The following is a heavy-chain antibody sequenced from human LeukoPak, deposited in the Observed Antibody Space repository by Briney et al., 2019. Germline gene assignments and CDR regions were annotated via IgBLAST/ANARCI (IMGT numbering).Heavy chain of an antibody. CDR2: ISWNSGSI. J-gene: IGHJ3*02. D-gene: IGHD1-1*01. CDR3: ATHSDDAAFDI. CDR1: GFTFDDYA. V-gene: IGHV3-9*01. Sequence: GGSLRLSCAASGFTFDDYAMHWVRQAPGKGLEWVSGISWNSGSIGYADSVKGRFTISRDNAKNSLYLQMNSLRAEDTALYYCATHSDDAAFDIWGQGTMVTVSS.